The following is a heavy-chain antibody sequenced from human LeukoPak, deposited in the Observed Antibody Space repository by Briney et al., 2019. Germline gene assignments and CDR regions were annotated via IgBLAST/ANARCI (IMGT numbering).Heavy chain of an antibody. CDR3: ARLPFDSSSYYLDY. V-gene: IGHV5-51*01. CDR1: GYSFTSYW. Sequence: GQSLKISCKASGYSFTSYWIGWVRQVPGKGLEWMGIIYPRDSDIRYSPSLQGQVTISADKSIGTAYLQWSSLKASDTAMYYCARLPFDSSSYYLDYWGQGTLVTVSS. J-gene: IGHJ4*02. CDR2: IYPRDSDI. D-gene: IGHD3-22*01.